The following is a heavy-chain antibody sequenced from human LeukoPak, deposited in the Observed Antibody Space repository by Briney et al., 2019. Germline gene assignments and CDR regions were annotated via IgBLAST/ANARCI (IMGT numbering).Heavy chain of an antibody. Sequence: SGGSLRLSCETSGFSFSTYWMSWVRQAPGKGLEWVANIRQDGGEKYYVGSVKGRFTISRDIAKQSVFLQMNSLRAEDTALYYCARLSAMVRGPEDIFYFEYWGLGTLVTVSS. D-gene: IGHD3-10*01. CDR2: IRQDGGEK. V-gene: IGHV3-7*01. J-gene: IGHJ4*02. CDR1: GFSFSTYW. CDR3: ARLSAMVRGPEDIFYFEY.